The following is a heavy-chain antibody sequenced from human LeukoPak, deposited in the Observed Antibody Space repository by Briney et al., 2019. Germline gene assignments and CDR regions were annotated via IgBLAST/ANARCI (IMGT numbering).Heavy chain of an antibody. V-gene: IGHV3-7*01. Sequence: GGSLRLSCAASGFTFSSYWMSWVRHAPGKGLEWVANIKQDGSEKYYVDPVKGRFTISRDNAKNSLYLQMNSLRAEDTAVYYCARVVVVPAAIYPAYDAFDIWGQGTMVTVPS. CDR3: ARVVVVPAAIYPAYDAFDI. J-gene: IGHJ3*02. CDR2: IKQDGSEK. D-gene: IGHD2-2*02. CDR1: GFTFSSYW.